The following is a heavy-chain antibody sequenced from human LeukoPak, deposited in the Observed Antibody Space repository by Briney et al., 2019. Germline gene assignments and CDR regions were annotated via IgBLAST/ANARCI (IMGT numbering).Heavy chain of an antibody. V-gene: IGHV1-18*01. Sequence: ASVKVSCKASGYIFSSYGISWVRQAPGQGLEWMGWISSYNDNTKYAQKFQGRVTMTTDTSTSTAYMELRSLRSDDTAVYYCARGERDGYNSNYYYYYMDVWGKGTTVIISS. D-gene: IGHD5-24*01. CDR3: ARGERDGYNSNYYYYYMDV. CDR1: GYIFSSYG. CDR2: ISSYNDNT. J-gene: IGHJ6*03.